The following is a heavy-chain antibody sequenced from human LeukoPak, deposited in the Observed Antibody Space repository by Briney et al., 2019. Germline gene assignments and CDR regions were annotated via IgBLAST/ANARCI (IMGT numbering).Heavy chain of an antibody. CDR3: ARDRRRFGELLDYYGMDV. CDR2: ISAYNGNT. D-gene: IGHD3-10*01. Sequence: ASVKVSCKPSGYTFTNYDVSWVRQAPGQGLEWMGWISAYNGNTNYAQKLQGRVTMTTDTSTSTAYMELRSLRSDDTAVYYCARDRRRFGELLDYYGMDVWGQGTTVTVSS. J-gene: IGHJ6*02. CDR1: GYTFTNYD. V-gene: IGHV1-18*01.